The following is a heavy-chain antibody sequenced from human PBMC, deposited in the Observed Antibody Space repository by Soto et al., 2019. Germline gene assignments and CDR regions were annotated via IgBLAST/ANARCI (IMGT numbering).Heavy chain of an antibody. J-gene: IGHJ3*02. D-gene: IGHD4-17*01. CDR2: ISGSGDST. CDR1: GFTFSTYA. Sequence: GGSLRLSCSASGFTFSTYAMNWVRQAPGKGLEWVSAISGSGDSTYYADSVRGRFTISRDNSTNTLYLQMSSLRTEDTAVYYCAHPRGYGVFDAFDIWGQGTMVTVSS. V-gene: IGHV3-23*01. CDR3: AHPRGYGVFDAFDI.